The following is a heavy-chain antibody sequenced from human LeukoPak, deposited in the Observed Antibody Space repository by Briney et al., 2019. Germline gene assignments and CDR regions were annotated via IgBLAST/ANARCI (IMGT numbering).Heavy chain of an antibody. Sequence: ASVPVSFKASGYTFTSYYMHWVRQATGQGLEWMGIINPSGGSTSYAQKFQGRVTMTRDTSTSTVYMELSSLRSEDTAVYYCARSVSVAGTVFDYWGQGTLVTVSS. D-gene: IGHD6-19*01. V-gene: IGHV1-46*01. CDR2: INPSGGST. CDR3: ARSVSVAGTVFDY. J-gene: IGHJ4*02. CDR1: GYTFTSYY.